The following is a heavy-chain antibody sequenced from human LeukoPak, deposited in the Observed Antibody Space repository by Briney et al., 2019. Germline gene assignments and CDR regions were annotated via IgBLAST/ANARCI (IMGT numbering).Heavy chain of an antibody. CDR1: GFTFSSYA. V-gene: IGHV3-30*04. J-gene: IGHJ4*02. CDR2: ISYDGSNK. Sequence: PGGSLRLSCAASGFTFSSYAMHWGRQAPGKGLEWLAVISYDGSNKYYADSVKGRFTISRDNSKNTLYLQMNSLRAEDTAVYYCARDPSIAVAGGFWYFDYWGQGTLVTVSS. D-gene: IGHD6-19*01. CDR3: ARDPSIAVAGGFWYFDY.